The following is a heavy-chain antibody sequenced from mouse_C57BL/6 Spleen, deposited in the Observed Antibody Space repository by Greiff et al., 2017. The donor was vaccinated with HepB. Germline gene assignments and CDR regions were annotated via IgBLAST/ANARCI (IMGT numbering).Heavy chain of an antibody. Sequence: EVQLQESGPGMVKPSQSLSLTCTVTGYSITSGYDWHWIRHFPGNKLEWMGYISYSGSTNYNPSLKSRISITHDTSKNHFFLKLNSVTTEDTATYYCARGDWDYGSSLDYWGQGTTLTVSS. CDR2: ISYSGST. J-gene: IGHJ2*01. D-gene: IGHD1-1*01. V-gene: IGHV3-1*01. CDR3: ARGDWDYGSSLDY. CDR1: GYSITSGYD.